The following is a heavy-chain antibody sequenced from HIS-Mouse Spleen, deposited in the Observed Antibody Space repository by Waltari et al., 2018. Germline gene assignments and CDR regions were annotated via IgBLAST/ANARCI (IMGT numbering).Heavy chain of an antibody. CDR1: GYTLTELS. CDR3: ATDPGLGIGSDAFDI. J-gene: IGHJ3*02. CDR2: VEPADGET. V-gene: IGHV1-24*01. Sequence: QVQLVQSGAEVKKPGASVKVSCKVSGYTLTELSMHWVRQAPGKGLEWMGGVEPADGETIYAQKFQGRGTMTEDTSTDTAYMVLSSLRSEDTAVYYCATDPGLGIGSDAFDIWGQGTMVTVSS. D-gene: IGHD7-27*01.